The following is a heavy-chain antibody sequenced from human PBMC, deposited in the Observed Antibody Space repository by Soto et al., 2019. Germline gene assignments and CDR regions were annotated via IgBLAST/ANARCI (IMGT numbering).Heavy chain of an antibody. J-gene: IGHJ5*02. CDR2: IYFTGNT. Sequence: SETLSLTCTVSGGSITSSSHFWGWVRQPPGKGLEWIGTIYFTGNTYYTPSLKSRLTMPIDTSKNEFSLRLNSVTAADTAVYYCAGQTFTIAAASYGRSNWFDPWGPGTLVTVSS. CDR1: GGSITSSSHF. D-gene: IGHD6-25*01. V-gene: IGHV4-39*01. CDR3: AGQTFTIAAASYGRSNWFDP.